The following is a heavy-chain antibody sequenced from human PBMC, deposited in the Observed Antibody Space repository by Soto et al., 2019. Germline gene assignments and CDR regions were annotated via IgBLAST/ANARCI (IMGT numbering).Heavy chain of an antibody. CDR2: IIPIFGTA. J-gene: IGHJ6*02. CDR1: GGTFSSYA. Sequence: QVQLVQSGAEVKKPGSSVKVSCKASGGTFSSYAISWVRQAPGQGLEWMGGIIPIFGTANYAQKFQGRVTITADKSTSTAHMELSSLRSEDTAVYYCARLAPKSVIPPTYYYYGMDVWGQGTTVTVSS. CDR3: ARLAPKSVIPPTYYYYGMDV. D-gene: IGHD3-22*01. V-gene: IGHV1-69*06.